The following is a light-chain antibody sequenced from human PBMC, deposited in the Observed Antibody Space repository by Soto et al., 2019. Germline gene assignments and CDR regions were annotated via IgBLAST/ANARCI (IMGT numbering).Light chain of an antibody. Sequence: QSVLTQPPSVSGSPGQTVTISCTRSSSNIGAAYDVHWYQHLPGTAPKLLIYGNNNRPSGVPDRFSGSKSGNSASLAITGLQADDEADDYRQSSDSSLSGWVFGGGTKVTVL. CDR2: GNN. V-gene: IGLV1-40*01. CDR1: SSNIGAAYD. J-gene: IGLJ3*02. CDR3: QSSDSSLSGWV.